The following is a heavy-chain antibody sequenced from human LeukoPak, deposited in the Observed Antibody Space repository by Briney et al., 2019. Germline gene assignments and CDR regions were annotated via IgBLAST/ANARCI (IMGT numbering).Heavy chain of an antibody. CDR2: ISGSGGST. CDR3: AKEIVVVTAGGVDY. J-gene: IGHJ4*02. CDR1: GFTFDDYA. Sequence: PGRSLRLSCAASGFTFDDYAMHWVRQAPGKGLEWVSAISGSGGSTYYADSVKGRFTISRDNSKNTLYLQMNSLRAEDTAVYYCAKEIVVVTAGGVDYWGQGTLVTVSS. D-gene: IGHD2-21*02. V-gene: IGHV3-23*01.